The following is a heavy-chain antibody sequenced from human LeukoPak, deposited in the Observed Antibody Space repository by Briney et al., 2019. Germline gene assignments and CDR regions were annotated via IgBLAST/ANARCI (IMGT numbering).Heavy chain of an antibody. CDR3: SAESGWGPPSSRTGGY. Sequence: GGSLRLSCAASGFTLSRYGMHWVRQAPGKALEWVAFIRYDGSNKYYADSVKGRFTISRHNSKNAQYLQINRLRADDTAGHYCSAESGWGPPSSRTGGYWGQGNLVTVSS. D-gene: IGHD6-19*01. V-gene: IGHV3-30*02. CDR2: IRYDGSNK. CDR1: GFTLSRYG. J-gene: IGHJ4*02.